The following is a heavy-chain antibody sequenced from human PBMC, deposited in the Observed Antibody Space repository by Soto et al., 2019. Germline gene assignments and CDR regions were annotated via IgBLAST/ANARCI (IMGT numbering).Heavy chain of an antibody. V-gene: IGHV3-23*01. D-gene: IGHD3-3*01. CDR1: GFTFSSYA. Sequence: PGGSLRLSCAASGFTFSSYAMSWVRQAPGKGLEWVSAISGSGGSTYYADSVKGRFTISRDNSKNTLYLQMNSLRAEDTAVYYCAKASFDDDVFGNWFAPCARGAPDSGSS. CDR3: AKASFDDDVFGNWFAP. J-gene: IGHJ5*02. CDR2: ISGSGGST.